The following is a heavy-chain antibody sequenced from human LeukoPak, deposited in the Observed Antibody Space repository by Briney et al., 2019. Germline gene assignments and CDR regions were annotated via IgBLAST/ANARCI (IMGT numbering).Heavy chain of an antibody. CDR2: INPNSGGT. CDR3: ARDRLYEQIAFDI. D-gene: IGHD5/OR15-5a*01. CDR1: GYTFTGYY. V-gene: IGHV1-2*04. J-gene: IGHJ3*02. Sequence: ASVKVSCKASGYTFTGYYMHWVRQAPGQGLEWMGWINPNSGGTNYAQKFQGWVTMTRDTSISTAYMELSRLRSEDTAVYYCARDRLYEQIAFDIWGQGTMVTVSS.